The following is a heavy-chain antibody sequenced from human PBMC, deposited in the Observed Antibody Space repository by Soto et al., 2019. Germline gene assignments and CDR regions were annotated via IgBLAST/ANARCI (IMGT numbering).Heavy chain of an antibody. CDR2: TYYRSRWCN. CDR3: AGSSSHQWYFLDV. J-gene: IGHJ6*04. Sequence: PSQTLSLTCAISGDSVSSNSAAWNWIRQSPSRGLEWLGRTYYRSRWCNDYAVSVKSRITINPDTSKNQFSLHLNSVTPEDTAVYYCAGSSSHQWYFLDVCAKGTTVPGSS. CDR1: GDSVSSNSAA. V-gene: IGHV6-1*01. D-gene: IGHD2-15*01.